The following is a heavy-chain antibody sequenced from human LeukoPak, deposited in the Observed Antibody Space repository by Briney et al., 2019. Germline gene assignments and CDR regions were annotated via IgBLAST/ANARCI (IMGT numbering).Heavy chain of an antibody. CDR3: AREGDYGDYVRADSWFDP. Sequence: GASVKVSCKASGYTFTGHYIHWVRQAPGQGLEWMGWINPNSGGTKYAQKFQGWVTMTRDMSISTVYMEVSRLKSDDTAVYYCAREGDYGDYVRADSWFDPWGQGTLVTVSS. J-gene: IGHJ5*02. V-gene: IGHV1-2*04. D-gene: IGHD4-17*01. CDR1: GYTFTGHY. CDR2: INPNSGGT.